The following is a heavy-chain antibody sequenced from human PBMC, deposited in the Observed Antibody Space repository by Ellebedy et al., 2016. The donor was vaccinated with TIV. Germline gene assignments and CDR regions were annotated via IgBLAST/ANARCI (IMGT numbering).Heavy chain of an antibody. Sequence: GGSLRLXXAASGFSLSNSFMSWIRQAPGKGLEWVSTLTADGRSTYFADSVKGRFTISRDNSKNTVYLQMNSLRSEGTAVYYCRPGHYSDAWGQGTLVTVSS. J-gene: IGHJ4*02. CDR3: RPGHYSDA. CDR2: LTADGRST. V-gene: IGHV3-23*01. CDR1: GFSLSNSF.